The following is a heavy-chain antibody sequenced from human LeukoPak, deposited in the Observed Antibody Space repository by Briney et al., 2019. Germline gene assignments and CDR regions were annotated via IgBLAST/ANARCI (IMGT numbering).Heavy chain of an antibody. CDR2: INGDGSST. CDR3: ARGPPWYFDL. V-gene: IGHV3-74*01. D-gene: IGHD6-25*01. CDR1: GFTFSSYW. J-gene: IGHJ2*01. Sequence: GGTLRLSCAASGFTFSSYWMHWVRQAPGKGLVWVSRINGDGSSTAYADSVKGRFTISRDNAKNILYLQMNSLTAEDTAVYYCARGPPWYFDLWGRGTLVTVSS.